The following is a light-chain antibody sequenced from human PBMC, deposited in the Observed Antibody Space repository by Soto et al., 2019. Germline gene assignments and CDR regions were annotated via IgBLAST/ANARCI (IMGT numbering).Light chain of an antibody. CDR2: AAS. J-gene: IGKJ1*01. CDR3: QQYYSYPRT. CDR1: QGISSY. Sequence: AIRMTQSPSSLSASTGDRVTITCRASQGISSYLAWYQQKPGKAPKLLIYAASTLQSGVPSRSSGSGSGTDFTLTISCLQSDDFATYYCQQYYSYPRTFGQGTKVEIK. V-gene: IGKV1-8*01.